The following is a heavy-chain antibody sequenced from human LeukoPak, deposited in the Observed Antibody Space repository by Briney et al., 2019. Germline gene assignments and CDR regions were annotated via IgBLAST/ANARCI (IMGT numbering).Heavy chain of an antibody. CDR1: GGSFSGYY. J-gene: IGHJ5*02. D-gene: IGHD6-13*01. CDR3: ARGSSWYH. CDR2: INHSGST. Sequence: SETLSLTCAVYGGSFSGYYWSWIRQPPGKGLEWIGEINHSGSTNYNPSLKSRVTISVDTSKNQFSLKLSSVTAADTAVYYCARGSSWYHWGQGTLVTVSS. V-gene: IGHV4-34*01.